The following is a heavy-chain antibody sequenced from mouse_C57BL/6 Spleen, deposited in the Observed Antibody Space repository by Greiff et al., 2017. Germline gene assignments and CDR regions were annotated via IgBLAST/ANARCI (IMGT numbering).Heavy chain of an antibody. D-gene: IGHD1-1*01. CDR1: GYTFTSYW. CDR3: ATMGGSVTTVVAPNFDY. CDR2: IHPSDSDT. J-gene: IGHJ2*01. V-gene: IGHV1-74*01. Sequence: VQLQQPGAQLVKPGASVKVSCKASGYTFTSYWMHWVKQRPGQGLEWIGRIHPSDSDTNYNQKFKGKATLTVDKSSSTAYMQLSSLTSEDSAVYYCATMGGSVTTVVAPNFDYWGQGTTLTVSS.